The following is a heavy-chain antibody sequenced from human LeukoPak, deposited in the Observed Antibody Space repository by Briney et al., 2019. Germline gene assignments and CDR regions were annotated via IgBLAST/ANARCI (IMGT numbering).Heavy chain of an antibody. V-gene: IGHV3-23*01. D-gene: IGHD4-17*01. CDR1: GFNFNTYA. Sequence: GGSLRLSCAASGFNFNTYAMSWVRQAPGKGLEWVSTISGGGGSTYYTDSVKGRFTISRDNSKNTLYLQMNSLRAEDTAVFYCAKAVDYGRLSDWGQGTLVIVSS. CDR2: ISGGGGST. CDR3: AKAVDYGRLSD. J-gene: IGHJ4*02.